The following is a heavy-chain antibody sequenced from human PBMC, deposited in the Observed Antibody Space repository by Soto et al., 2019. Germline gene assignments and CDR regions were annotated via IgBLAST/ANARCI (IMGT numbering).Heavy chain of an antibody. CDR2: ISGSGGST. Sequence: PGGSLRLSCAASGFTLSSYAMSWVRQAPGKGLEWVSAISGSGGSTYYGDSVKGRFTISRDNSKNTLYLQMNSLRAEDTAVYYCAKDGIAVAGRANFDYWGQGTLVTVSS. V-gene: IGHV3-23*01. CDR1: GFTLSSYA. J-gene: IGHJ4*02. CDR3: AKDGIAVAGRANFDY. D-gene: IGHD6-19*01.